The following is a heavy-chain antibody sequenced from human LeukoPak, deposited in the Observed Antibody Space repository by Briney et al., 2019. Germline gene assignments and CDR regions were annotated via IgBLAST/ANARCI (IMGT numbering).Heavy chain of an antibody. CDR3: ARDRTGTTDGYYFDY. Sequence: ASVKVSCKASGYTFTSYYMHWVRQAPGQGLEWMGIINPSGGSTSYAQKFQGRVTMTRDTSTSTVYMELSSLRSEDTAVYYCARDRTGTTDGYYFDYWGQGTLATVSS. CDR1: GYTFTSYY. CDR2: INPSGGST. D-gene: IGHD1-1*01. J-gene: IGHJ4*02. V-gene: IGHV1-46*01.